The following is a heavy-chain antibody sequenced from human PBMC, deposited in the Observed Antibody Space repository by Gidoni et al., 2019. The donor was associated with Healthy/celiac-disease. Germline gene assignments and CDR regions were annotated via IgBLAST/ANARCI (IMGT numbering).Heavy chain of an antibody. D-gene: IGHD1-1*01. CDR1: GGSFSGYY. CDR3: ARAGTTYTDSDWFDP. Sequence: QVQLQQWGAGLLKPSETLSLTCAVYGGSFSGYYWSWIRQPPGKGLEWIGEINHSGSTNYNPSLKSRVTISVDTSKNQFSLKLSSVTAADTAVYYCARAGTTYTDSDWFDPWGQGTLVTVSS. CDR2: INHSGST. V-gene: IGHV4-34*01. J-gene: IGHJ5*02.